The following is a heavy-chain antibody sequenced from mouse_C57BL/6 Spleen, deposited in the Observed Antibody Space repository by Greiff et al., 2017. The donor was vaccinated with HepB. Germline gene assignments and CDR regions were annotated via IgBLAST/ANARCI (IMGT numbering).Heavy chain of an antibody. Sequence: EVKVVESEGGLVQPGSSMKLSCTASGFTFSDYYMAWVRQVPEKGLEWVANINYDGSSTYYLDSLKSRFIISRDNAKNILYLQMSSLKSEDTATYYCARDHGHYGTMDYWGQGTSVTVSS. V-gene: IGHV5-16*01. D-gene: IGHD1-1*01. J-gene: IGHJ4*01. CDR1: GFTFSDYY. CDR3: ARDHGHYGTMDY. CDR2: INYDGSST.